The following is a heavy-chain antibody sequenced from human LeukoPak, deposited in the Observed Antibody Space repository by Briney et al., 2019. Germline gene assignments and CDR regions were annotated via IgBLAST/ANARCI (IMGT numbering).Heavy chain of an antibody. CDR2: IYYSGST. J-gene: IGHJ3*02. D-gene: IGHD3-22*01. V-gene: IGHV4-59*01. Sequence: PSETLSLTCTVSGGSISSYYWSWIRQPPGKGLEWIGYIYYSGSTNYNPPLKSRVTISVDTSKNQFSLKLSSVTAADTAVYYCAREKDYYDSSGYSPRALDIWGQGTMVTVSS. CDR1: GGSISSYY. CDR3: AREKDYYDSSGYSPRALDI.